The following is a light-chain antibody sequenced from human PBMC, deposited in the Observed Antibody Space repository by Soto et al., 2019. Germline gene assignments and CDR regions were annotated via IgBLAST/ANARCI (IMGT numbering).Light chain of an antibody. CDR2: IDN. CDR1: TSNIGSQT. CDR3: ASWDDSLNGPV. V-gene: IGLV1-44*01. Sequence: QAVLTQPPSASGTPGQRVSISCSGSTSNIGSQTVNWYQRLPGTAPKLLIYIDNQRPSGVPDRFSGSKSGTSASLAISGPQSEDEADYFCASWDDSLNGPVFGGGTKLTVL. J-gene: IGLJ2*01.